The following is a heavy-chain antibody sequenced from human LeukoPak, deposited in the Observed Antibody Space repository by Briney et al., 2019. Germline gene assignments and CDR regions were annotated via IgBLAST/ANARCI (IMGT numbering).Heavy chain of an antibody. CDR1: GYTFTGYF. D-gene: IGHD4-17*01. CDR2: INPNSGGT. CDR3: ARARYGDYLDY. Sequence: GASVKVSCKASGYTFTGYFMHWVRQAPGQGPEWMGWINPNSGGTNYAQKFQGRVIMTRDTSISTAYMELSRLRSDDTAVYYCARARYGDYLDYWGQGTLVTVSS. J-gene: IGHJ4*02. V-gene: IGHV1-2*02.